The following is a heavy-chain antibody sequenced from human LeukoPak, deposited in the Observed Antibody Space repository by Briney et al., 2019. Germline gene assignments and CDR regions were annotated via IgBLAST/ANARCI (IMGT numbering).Heavy chain of an antibody. J-gene: IGHJ5*02. V-gene: IGHV1-69*13. D-gene: IGHD3-10*01. Sequence: GASVKVSFKASGGTFSSYAISWVRQAPGQGLEWMGGIIPIFGTANYAQKFQGRVTITADESTSTAYMELSSLRSEDTAVYYCARSLGFGYYGAGSYSGWFDGWGKGTMVTV. CDR2: IIPIFGTA. CDR3: ARSLGFGYYGAGSYSGWFDG. CDR1: GGTFSSYA.